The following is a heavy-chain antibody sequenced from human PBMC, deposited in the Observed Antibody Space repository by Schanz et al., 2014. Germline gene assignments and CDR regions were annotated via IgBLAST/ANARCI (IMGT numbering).Heavy chain of an antibody. CDR2: MYINSGST. CDR3: AKGRTVWSGSDRKYYFDY. Sequence: QVQLVESGGGLVKPGGSLRLSCAASGFTFSDYYMNWIRQAPGKGLEWISSMYINSGSTQYADSVKGRFIISRDSSKNTLFLQMNSLRAEDTAIYYCAKGRTVWSGSDRKYYFDYWGQGTLVTVSS. J-gene: IGHJ4*02. V-gene: IGHV3-11*05. CDR1: GFTFSDYY. D-gene: IGHD1-26*01.